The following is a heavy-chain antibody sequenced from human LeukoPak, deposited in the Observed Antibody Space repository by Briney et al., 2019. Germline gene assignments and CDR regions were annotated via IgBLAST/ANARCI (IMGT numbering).Heavy chain of an antibody. Sequence: GESLKISCKGSGYSFTSYWIGWVRQMPGKGLEWMGIIYPGDSDTRYSPSFQGQVTISADKSISTAYLQWSSLKASDTAMYYCARAATDSDHPFYYYYYMDVWGKGTTVTVSS. D-gene: IGHD6-13*01. J-gene: IGHJ6*03. CDR3: ARAATDSDHPFYYYYYMDV. CDR2: IYPGDSDT. V-gene: IGHV5-51*01. CDR1: GYSFTSYW.